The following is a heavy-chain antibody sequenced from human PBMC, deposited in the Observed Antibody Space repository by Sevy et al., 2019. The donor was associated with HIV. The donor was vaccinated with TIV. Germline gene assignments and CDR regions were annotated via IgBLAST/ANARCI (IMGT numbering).Heavy chain of an antibody. V-gene: IGHV3-7*01. D-gene: IGHD1-26*01. J-gene: IGHJ6*02. CDR1: EFTFSSYW. CDR3: ARSGGSYDYGMDV. Sequence: GSLRLSCAASEFTFSSYWMSWVRQAPGKGLEWVANIKQDGSEKYYVDSVKGRFTISRDNAKNSLYLQMNSLRAEDTAVYYCARSGGSYDYGMDVWGQGTTVTISS. CDR2: IKQDGSEK.